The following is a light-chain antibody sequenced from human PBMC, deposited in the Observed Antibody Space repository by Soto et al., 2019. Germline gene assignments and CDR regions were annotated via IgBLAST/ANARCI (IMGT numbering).Light chain of an antibody. J-gene: IGLJ1*01. CDR3: SSYTTSNTRQIV. Sequence: QSVLNQPASVSGSPGQSITISCTGTSSDVGGYNYVSWYQHHPGKAPKLMIYDVSNRPSGVSNRFSGSKSGNTASLTISELQPEDEADYYCSSYTTSNTRQIVFGTGTKVTVL. CDR1: SSDVGGYNY. V-gene: IGLV2-14*03. CDR2: DVS.